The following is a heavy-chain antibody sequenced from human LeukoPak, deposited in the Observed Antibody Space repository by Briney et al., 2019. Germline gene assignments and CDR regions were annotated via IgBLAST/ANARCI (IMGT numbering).Heavy chain of an antibody. CDR1: GGSISSYY. J-gene: IGHJ6*03. CDR3: ARVKSSTRGPYYHYYMDV. CDR2: IDTSESI. V-gene: IGHV4-4*07. D-gene: IGHD3-10*01. Sequence: SETLSLTCTVSGGSISSYYWSWIRQPAGKGLEWIGRIDTSESIIYNPSLKSRVTISVDTSKNQLSLKVSSVTAADTAVYYCARVKSSTRGPYYHYYMDVWGKGTAVIVSS.